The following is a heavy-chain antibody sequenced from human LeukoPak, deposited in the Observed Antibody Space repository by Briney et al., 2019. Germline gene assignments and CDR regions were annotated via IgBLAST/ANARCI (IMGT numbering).Heavy chain of an antibody. CDR3: ASPRAGPIVGGH. CDR2: ISSSGSTI. D-gene: IGHD3-16*01. Sequence: GGSLRLSCAASGFTFSSYEMNWVRQAPGKGLEWVSYISSSGSTIKYADSVKGRFTISRDNAKNSLYLQVNSLRAEDTAVYYCASPRAGPIVGGHWGQGTLVTVSS. V-gene: IGHV3-48*03. CDR1: GFTFSSYE. J-gene: IGHJ4*02.